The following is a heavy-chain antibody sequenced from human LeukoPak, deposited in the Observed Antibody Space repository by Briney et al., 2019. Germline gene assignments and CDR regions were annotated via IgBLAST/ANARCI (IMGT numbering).Heavy chain of an antibody. D-gene: IGHD1-26*01. J-gene: IGHJ4*02. Sequence: GASVKVSCKASGYPFTSNGISWVRQAPGQGLEWMGWTGTDKDNTKYAQKFQGRVTMTADRSTTTVYMELRRLTSDDTAVYYCARDVLGATCGFDYWGQGTLVTVSS. CDR3: ARDVLGATCGFDY. CDR2: TGTDKDNT. V-gene: IGHV1-18*01. CDR1: GYPFTSNG.